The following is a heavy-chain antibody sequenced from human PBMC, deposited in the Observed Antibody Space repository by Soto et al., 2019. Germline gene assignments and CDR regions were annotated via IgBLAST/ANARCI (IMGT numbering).Heavy chain of an antibody. D-gene: IGHD3-22*01. V-gene: IGHV3-23*01. CDR2: ISGSGGST. Sequence: GGSLRLSCAASGFTFSSYAMSWVRQAPGKGLEWVSAISGSGGSTYYADSVKGRFTISRDNSKNTLYLQMNSMRAEDTAVYYCAKGFPYYYDSSGYSAPGAFDIWGQGTMVTVSS. CDR3: AKGFPYYYDSSGYSAPGAFDI. J-gene: IGHJ3*02. CDR1: GFTFSSYA.